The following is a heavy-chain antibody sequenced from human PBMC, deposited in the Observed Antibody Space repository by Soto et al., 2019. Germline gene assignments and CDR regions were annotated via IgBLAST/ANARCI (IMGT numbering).Heavy chain of an antibody. CDR1: GFTFDDYA. CDR3: AKEVGQQLHAFDI. V-gene: IGHV3-9*01. D-gene: IGHD6-13*01. J-gene: IGHJ3*02. Sequence: GGSLRLSCAASGFTFDDYAMHWVRQAPGKGLEWVSGISWNSGSIGYADSVKGRFTISRDNAKNSLYLQMNSLRAEDTALYYCAKEVGQQLHAFDIWGQGTMVTVSS. CDR2: ISWNSGSI.